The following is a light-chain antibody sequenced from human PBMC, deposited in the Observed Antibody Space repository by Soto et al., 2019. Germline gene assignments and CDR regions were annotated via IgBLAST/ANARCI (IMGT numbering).Light chain of an antibody. CDR1: QSVSSSF. J-gene: IGKJ4*01. CDR2: GAS. V-gene: IGKV3-20*01. Sequence: EIVLTQSPGTLSLSPGERATLSCRASQSVSSSFLAWYQQKPGKAPRLLIYGASSRANGIPDRFSGSGSGTDFTLTISRLEPEDVAVYYCQQYDSSPLTFGGGTKVEIK. CDR3: QQYDSSPLT.